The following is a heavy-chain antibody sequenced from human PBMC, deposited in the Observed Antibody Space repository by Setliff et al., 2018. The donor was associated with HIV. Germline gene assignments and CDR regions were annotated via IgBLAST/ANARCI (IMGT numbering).Heavy chain of an antibody. J-gene: IGHJ6*03. D-gene: IGHD3-22*01. CDR2: IIPVFGTA. V-gene: IGHV1-69*13. CDR1: GGTFSNYA. Sequence: SVKVSCKASGGTFSNYAISWVRQAPGQGLEWMGGIIPVFGTANYAQKLVGRVTITADESTSTAYMELSGLSSEDTAVYYCARAAYYDSRDFSDYYYMDVW. CDR3: ARAAYYDSRDFSDYYYMDV.